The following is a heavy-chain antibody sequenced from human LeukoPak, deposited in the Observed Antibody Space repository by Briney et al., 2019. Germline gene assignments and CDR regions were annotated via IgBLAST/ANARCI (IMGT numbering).Heavy chain of an antibody. D-gene: IGHD6-13*01. Sequence: SETLSLTCTVSGGSISSGGYYWSWIRQHPGEGLEWIGYIYYSGSTYYNPSLKSRVTISVDTSKNQFSLKLSSVTAADTAVYYCARGPYSSIGDYWGQGTLVTVSS. V-gene: IGHV4-31*03. J-gene: IGHJ4*02. CDR2: IYYSGST. CDR3: ARGPYSSIGDY. CDR1: GGSISSGGYY.